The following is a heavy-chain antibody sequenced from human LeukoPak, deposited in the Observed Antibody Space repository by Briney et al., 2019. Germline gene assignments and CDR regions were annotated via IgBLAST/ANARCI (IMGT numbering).Heavy chain of an antibody. CDR3: AKEQVVGNYFDY. Sequence: GGSLRLSCAASGFTFSSYGMHWVRQAPGKGLEWVAFIRYDGSNKYFADSVKGRFTISRDNSKNTLSLQLNSLRAEDTAVYYCAKEQVVGNYFDYWGQGTLVTVSS. J-gene: IGHJ4*02. V-gene: IGHV3-30*02. D-gene: IGHD1-26*01. CDR1: GFTFSSYG. CDR2: IRYDGSNK.